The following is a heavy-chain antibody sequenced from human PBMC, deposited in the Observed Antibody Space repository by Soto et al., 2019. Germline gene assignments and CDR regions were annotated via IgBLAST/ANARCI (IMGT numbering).Heavy chain of an antibody. Sequence: EVQLLESGGGLVQPGGSLRLSCAASGFTFSSYAMTWARQAPGKGLGWVSAISGSGASTYYADSVKGRFTISRDNSKNTLYLQMNSLRAEDTAVYYCAKGTYYYDSSGYFGYWGQGTLVTVSS. J-gene: IGHJ4*02. CDR1: GFTFSSYA. CDR3: AKGTYYYDSSGYFGY. V-gene: IGHV3-23*01. CDR2: ISGSGAST. D-gene: IGHD3-22*01.